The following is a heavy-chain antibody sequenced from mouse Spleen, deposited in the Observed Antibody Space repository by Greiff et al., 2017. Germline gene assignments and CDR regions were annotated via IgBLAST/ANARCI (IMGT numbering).Heavy chain of an antibody. V-gene: IGHV1-64*01. CDR1: GYTFTSYW. J-gene: IGHJ2*01. D-gene: IGHD2-2*01. Sequence: QVQLQQPGAELVKPGASVKLSCKASGYTFTSYWMHWVKQRPGQGLEWIGMIHPNSGSTNYNEKFKSKATLTVDKSSSTAYMQLSSLTSEDSAVYYCARFGGLRLFDYWGQGTTLTVSS. CDR3: ARFGGLRLFDY. CDR2: IHPNSGST.